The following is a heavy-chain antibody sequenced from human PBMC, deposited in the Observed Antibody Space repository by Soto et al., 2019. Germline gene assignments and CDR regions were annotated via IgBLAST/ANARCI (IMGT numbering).Heavy chain of an antibody. CDR2: IYWDGDE. CDR1: GFSVSTSGVG. V-gene: IGHV2-5*02. J-gene: IGHJ6*02. Sequence: QITLKESGPPLVKPTQTLTLTCTFSGFSVSTSGVGVAWIRQPPGKALEWLALIYWDGDERYSPFLQSRVTITKDTSKTQVVLTRTNMDPGDTATYYCAHKGGRGAGMDVWGQGTTVTVSS. CDR3: AHKGGRGAGMDV. D-gene: IGHD2-15*01.